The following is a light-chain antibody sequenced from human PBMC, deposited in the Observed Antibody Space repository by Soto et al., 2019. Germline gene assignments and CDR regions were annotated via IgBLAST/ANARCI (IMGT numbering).Light chain of an antibody. Sequence: EIVMTQSPATLSVSPGERATLSCRASQSVGGNLAWYQQRPGRAPRLLIYDASTRATDIPARFSGSGSGTEFTLTISSLQSEDFALSYCQQYNNWPLYSCGQGTKLEIK. CDR2: DAS. J-gene: IGKJ2*01. CDR1: QSVGGN. V-gene: IGKV3-15*01. CDR3: QQYNNWPLYS.